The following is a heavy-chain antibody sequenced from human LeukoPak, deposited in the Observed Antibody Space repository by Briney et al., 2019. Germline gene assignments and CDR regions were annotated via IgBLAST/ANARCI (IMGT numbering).Heavy chain of an antibody. J-gene: IGHJ4*02. V-gene: IGHV3-21*04. CDR3: AEDLYYSNYVLCSDY. CDR1: GFTFSSYS. CDR2: ISSSSSYI. D-gene: IGHD4-11*01. Sequence: GGSLRLSCAASGFTFSSYSMNWVRQAPGKGLEWVSSISSSSSYIYYADSVKGRFTISRDNSKNTLYLQMNSLRAEDTAVYYCAEDLYYSNYVLCSDYWGQGTLVTVSS.